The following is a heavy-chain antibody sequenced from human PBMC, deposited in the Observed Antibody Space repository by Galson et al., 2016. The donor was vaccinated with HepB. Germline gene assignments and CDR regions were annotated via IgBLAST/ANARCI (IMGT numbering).Heavy chain of an antibody. CDR1: GYSFTTYS. D-gene: IGHD3-22*01. CDR2: INLSADSA. CDR3: ARALTPRTYYDSSGSYCLAY. V-gene: IGHV1-46*03. J-gene: IGHJ4*02. Sequence: SVKVSCKASGYSFTTYSLHWVRQAPGQGLEWMAMINLSADSATYAPKFQGRVTVTRDTSTSTAYMELTSLTSEDTAVYYCARALTPRTYYDSSGSYCLAYGGQGSLVTVSS.